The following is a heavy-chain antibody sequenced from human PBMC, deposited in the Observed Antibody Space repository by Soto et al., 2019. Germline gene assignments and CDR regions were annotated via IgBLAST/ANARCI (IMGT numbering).Heavy chain of an antibody. Sequence: SETLSLTCAVYGGSFSGYYWSWIRQPPGKGLEWIGEINHSGSTNYNPSLKSRVTISVDTSKNQLSLKLSSVTAADTAVYYCARGGYSGYDGDYFDYWGQGTLVTAPQ. V-gene: IGHV4-34*01. CDR3: ARGGYSGYDGDYFDY. CDR1: GGSFSGYY. D-gene: IGHD5-12*01. CDR2: INHSGST. J-gene: IGHJ4*02.